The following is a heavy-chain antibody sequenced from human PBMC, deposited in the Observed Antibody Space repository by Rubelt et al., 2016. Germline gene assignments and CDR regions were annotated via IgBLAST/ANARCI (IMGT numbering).Heavy chain of an antibody. V-gene: IGHV1-2*02. CDR1: GYTFTGYY. CDR3: ARPRYWNYYGMDV. CDR2: INPNSGGT. D-gene: IGHD2-21*01. Sequence: GYTFTGYYMHWVRQAPGQGLGWMGWINPNSGGTNYAQKFQGRVTMTRDTSISTAYMELSRLRSDDTAVYYCARPRYWNYYGMDVWGQGTTVTVSS. J-gene: IGHJ6*02.